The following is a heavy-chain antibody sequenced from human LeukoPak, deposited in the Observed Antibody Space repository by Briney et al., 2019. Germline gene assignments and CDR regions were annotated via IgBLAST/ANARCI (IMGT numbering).Heavy chain of an antibody. D-gene: IGHD6-13*01. CDR2: ISGGGDTT. V-gene: IGHV3-23*01. CDR1: GFTFSTYA. CDR3: AKDPGRNWYGFFQH. J-gene: IGHJ1*01. Sequence: AGGSLRLSCAASGFTFSTYAMTWVRQAPGKGLEWVSAISGGGDTTYYADSVKGRFTISRDNSKNTLYLHMGSLRAEDTAVYYCAKDPGRNWYGFFQHWGQGTLVTVSS.